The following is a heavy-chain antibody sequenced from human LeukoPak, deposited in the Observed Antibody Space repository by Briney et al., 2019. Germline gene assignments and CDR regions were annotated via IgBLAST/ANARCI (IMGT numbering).Heavy chain of an antibody. CDR2: IYPGDSDT. CDR1: GYSFTSYW. CDR3: ARHRSSLNWGFKGEFDY. V-gene: IGHV5-51*01. D-gene: IGHD7-27*01. J-gene: IGHJ4*02. Sequence: GESLKISCKGSGYSFTSYWIGWVRQLPGKGLEWMGIIYPGDSDTRYSPSFQGQVTISADKSISTAYLQWSSLKASDTAMYYCARHRSSLNWGFKGEFDYWGQGTLVTVSS.